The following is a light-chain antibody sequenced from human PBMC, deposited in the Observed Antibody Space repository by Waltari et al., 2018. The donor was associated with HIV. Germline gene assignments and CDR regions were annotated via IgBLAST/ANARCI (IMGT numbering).Light chain of an antibody. J-gene: IGLJ2*01. Sequence: QSVLTQPPSVSAAPGQTVTISCPGSSSNIGTNHVPWYQQLPGTAPKPVIYDNNKRPSGIPDRFSGSKSGTSATLDITGLQTGDEADYYCGTWDSSLSAGVFGGGTKLTVL. CDR3: GTWDSSLSAGV. CDR2: DNN. V-gene: IGLV1-51*01. CDR1: SSNIGTNH.